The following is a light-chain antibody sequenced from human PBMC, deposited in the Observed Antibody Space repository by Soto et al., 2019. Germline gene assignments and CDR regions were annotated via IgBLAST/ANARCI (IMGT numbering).Light chain of an antibody. CDR3: HQYGSSPYT. J-gene: IGKJ2*01. CDR2: GAS. Sequence: DIVLTQSPGTLSLSPGEKAILSCRASQGISSNNLAWYQQRPGQAPRLLIYGASSRATGISDRFSGSGSGTDFTLTISRLEPEDFAVFYCHQYGSSPYTFGQGTKVEIK. V-gene: IGKV3-20*01. CDR1: QGISSNN.